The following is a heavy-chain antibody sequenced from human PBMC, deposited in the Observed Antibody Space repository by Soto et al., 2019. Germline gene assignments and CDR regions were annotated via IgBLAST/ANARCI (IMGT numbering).Heavy chain of an antibody. V-gene: IGHV3-30-3*01. J-gene: IGHJ6*02. CDR3: AREDDYNDRYFFYGLDV. CDR1: GFTFKNYA. Sequence: QAQLVESGGGVVQPGRSLRLSCAASGFTFKNYALHWVRQAPGKGLEWVAVISFDGNKKYYADSVRGRFTISRDNIKNTLIRQMNSLRPEDAALYFCAREDDYNDRYFFYGLDVWGQGTTVTVSS. D-gene: IGHD4-4*01. CDR2: ISFDGNKK.